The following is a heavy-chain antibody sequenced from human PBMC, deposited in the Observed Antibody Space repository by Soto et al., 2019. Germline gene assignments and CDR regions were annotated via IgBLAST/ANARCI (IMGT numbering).Heavy chain of an antibody. D-gene: IGHD5-12*01. V-gene: IGHV3-9*01. J-gene: IGHJ4*02. Sequence: GGSLRLSCAASGLTFDDYAMHWVRQAPGKGLEWVSGISWNSGSIGYADSVKGRFTISRDNAKNSLYLQMNSLRSEDTALYYCAKDMGYDLSPLGYFDYWGQGTLVTVS. CDR2: ISWNSGSI. CDR1: GLTFDDYA. CDR3: AKDMGYDLSPLGYFDY.